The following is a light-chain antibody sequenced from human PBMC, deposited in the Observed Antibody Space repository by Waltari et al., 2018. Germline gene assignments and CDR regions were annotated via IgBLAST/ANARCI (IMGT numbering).Light chain of an antibody. V-gene: IGLV2-14*03. Sequence: QSALTQPASVSGSPGQSITISCTGPANDVGGHNSVSWYQQQTGTAPKVIIYDVTARASGVADRFSGSKAGNTASLTISGLQSEDESDYYCSSYTHIATLPYVFGSGTKVTVL. CDR2: DVT. CDR3: SSYTHIATLPYV. CDR1: ANDVGGHNS. J-gene: IGLJ1*01.